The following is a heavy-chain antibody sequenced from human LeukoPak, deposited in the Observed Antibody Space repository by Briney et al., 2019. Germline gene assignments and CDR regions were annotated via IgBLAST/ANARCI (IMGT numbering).Heavy chain of an antibody. V-gene: IGHV4-34*01. J-gene: IGHJ4*02. Sequence: PSETLSLTCAVYGGSFSGYYWSWIRQPPGKGLEWVGEINHSGSTNYNPSLKSRVTISVDTSKNQFSLKLGSVTAADTAVYYCASCSGGSCYLDYWGQGTLVSVSS. D-gene: IGHD2-15*01. CDR1: GGSFSGYY. CDR3: ASCSGGSCYLDY. CDR2: INHSGST.